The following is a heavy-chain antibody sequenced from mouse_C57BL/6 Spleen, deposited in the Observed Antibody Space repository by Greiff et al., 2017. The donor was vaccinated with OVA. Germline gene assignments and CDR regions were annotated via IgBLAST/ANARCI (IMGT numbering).Heavy chain of an antibody. J-gene: IGHJ1*03. V-gene: IGHV2-9-1*01. Sequence: VKVVESGPGLVAPSQSLSITCTVSGFSLTSYAISWVRQPPGKGLEWLGVIWTGGGTNYNSALKSRLSISKDNSKSQVFLKTNSLQTDDTARYYCASYSSCYGYFDVWGTGTTVTVSS. CDR3: ASYSSCYGYFDV. CDR1: GFSLTSYA. CDR2: IWTGGGT. D-gene: IGHD3-2*02.